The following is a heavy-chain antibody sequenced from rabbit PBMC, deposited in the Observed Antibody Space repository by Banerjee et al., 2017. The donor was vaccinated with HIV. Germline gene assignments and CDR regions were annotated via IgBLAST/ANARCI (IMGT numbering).Heavy chain of an antibody. V-gene: IGHV1S45*01. CDR2: IGAHSSGNT. J-gene: IGHJ4*01. CDR1: GSDLSSYHY. CDR3: ARGGYPGSSYAIGPLNL. D-gene: IGHD8-1*01. Sequence: HEQLVEYGGDLVQPEGSLTLTCKASGSDLSSYHYMCWVRQAPGKGLEWIACIGAHSSGNTAYASWAKGRFTISKTSSTTVTLQMTSLTAADTATYFCARGGYPGSSYAIGPLNLWGQGTLVTVS.